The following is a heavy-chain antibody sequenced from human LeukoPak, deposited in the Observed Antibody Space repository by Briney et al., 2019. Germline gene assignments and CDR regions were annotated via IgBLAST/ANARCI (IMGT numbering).Heavy chain of an antibody. D-gene: IGHD6-19*01. V-gene: IGHV3-21*04. CDR1: GFTFSSYS. J-gene: IGHJ5*02. CDR3: ARALWSGRYLSGAPSDP. Sequence: GGSLRLSCAASGFTFSSYSMNWVRQAPGKGLEWVSSISSSSSYIYYADSVKGRFTISRDNAKNSLYLQMNSLRAEDTAVYYCARALWSGRYLSGAPSDPWGQGTLVTVSS. CDR2: ISSSSSYI.